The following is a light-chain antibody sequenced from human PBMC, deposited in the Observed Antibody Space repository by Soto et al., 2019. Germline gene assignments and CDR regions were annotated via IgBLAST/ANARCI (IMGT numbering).Light chain of an antibody. J-gene: IGKJ1*01. CDR1: QSVSSSY. CDR2: GAS. CDR3: QQYGRSQT. V-gene: IGKV3-20*01. Sequence: EIVLTQSPGTLSLSPGERATLSCRASQSVSSSYLAWYQQKPGQAPRLLIYGASSRATGIPDRFSGSGSGTDFTLTISRLEPEDSAVYYCQQYGRSQTFGQGTKVDIK.